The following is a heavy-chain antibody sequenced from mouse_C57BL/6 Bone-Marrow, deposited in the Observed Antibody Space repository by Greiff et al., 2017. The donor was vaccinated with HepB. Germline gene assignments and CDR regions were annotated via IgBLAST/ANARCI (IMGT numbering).Heavy chain of an antibody. V-gene: IGHV1-22*01. J-gene: IGHJ3*01. CDR1: GYTFTDYN. Sequence: VQLQQPGPELVKPGASVKMSCKASGYTFTDYNMHWVKQSHGKSLEWIGYINPNNGGTSYNQKFKGKATLTVNKSSSTAYMELRSLTSEDSAVYYCARRAQARAWFAYWGQGTLVTVSA. D-gene: IGHD3-2*02. CDR2: INPNNGGT. CDR3: ARRAQARAWFAY.